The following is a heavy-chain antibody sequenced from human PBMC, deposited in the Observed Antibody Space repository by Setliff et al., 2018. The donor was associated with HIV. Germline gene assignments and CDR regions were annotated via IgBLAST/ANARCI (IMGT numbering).Heavy chain of an antibody. V-gene: IGHV1-46*01. CDR3: ARTQYDRVEEYFQYWGAFDI. Sequence: GASVKVSCKASGYPFTSYYMHWVRQAPGQGLEWMGIINPTGGSTSYAQKFQGRVTMTTDTSTSTVYMELSSLRSDDTAVYYCARTQYDRVEEYFQYWGAFDIWGQGTMVTVSS. J-gene: IGHJ3*02. CDR2: INPTGGST. CDR1: GYPFTSYY. D-gene: IGHD3-22*01.